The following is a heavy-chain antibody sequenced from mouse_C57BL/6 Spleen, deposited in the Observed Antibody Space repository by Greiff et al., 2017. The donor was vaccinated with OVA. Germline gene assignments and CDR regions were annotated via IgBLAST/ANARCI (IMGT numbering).Heavy chain of an antibody. CDR3: ARSGLHYYAMDY. J-gene: IGHJ4*01. CDR1: GYSFTGYY. V-gene: IGHV1-42*01. CDR2: INPSTGGT. D-gene: IGHD2-2*01. Sequence: VQLQQSGPELVKPGASVKISCKASGYSFTGYYMNWVKQSPEKSLEWIGEINPSTGGTTYNQKFKAKATLTVDKSSSTAYMQLKSLTFEDSAVYYCARSGLHYYAMDYWGQGTSVTVSS.